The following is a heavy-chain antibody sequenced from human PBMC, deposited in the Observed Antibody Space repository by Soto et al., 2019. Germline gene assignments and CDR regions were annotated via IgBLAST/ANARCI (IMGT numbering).Heavy chain of an antibody. J-gene: IGHJ1*01. CDR3: ARGGSSWSAEYYQH. D-gene: IGHD6-13*01. CDR1: GYTFTNYG. Sequence: QVQLVQSGAEVKKPGASVKVSCKASGYTFTNYGINWVRQAPGQGPEWMGWISGYNGETKYAQSLHGRATMTTDTATSTAHMVLRNLRSDDTADYYCARGGSSWSAEYYQHGGQCTLVSVCS. CDR2: ISGYNGET. V-gene: IGHV1-18*01.